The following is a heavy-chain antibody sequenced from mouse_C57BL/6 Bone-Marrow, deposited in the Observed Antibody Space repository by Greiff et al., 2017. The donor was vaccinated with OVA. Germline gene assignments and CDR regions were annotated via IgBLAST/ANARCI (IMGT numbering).Heavy chain of an antibody. V-gene: IGHV10-1*01. J-gene: IGHJ4*01. CDR3: VRHGSNYFYYAMDY. D-gene: IGHD2-5*01. Sequence: EAGGGLVQPKGSLKLSCAASGFSFNTYAMNWVRQAPGKGLEWVARIRSKSNNYATYYADSVKDRFTISRDDSESMLYLQMNNLKTEDTAMYYCVRHGSNYFYYAMDYWGQGTSVTVSS. CDR2: IRSKSNNYAT. CDR1: GFSFNTYA.